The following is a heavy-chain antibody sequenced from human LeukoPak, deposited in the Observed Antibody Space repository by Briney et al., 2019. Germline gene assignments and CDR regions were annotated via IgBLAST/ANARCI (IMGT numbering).Heavy chain of an antibody. CDR3: AKDVTYYFGSGSNPNWFDP. J-gene: IGHJ5*02. CDR2: ISGSDAST. V-gene: IGHV3-23*01. CDR1: GFTFSSYA. D-gene: IGHD3-10*01. Sequence: GRSLRLSCAASGFTFSSYAMSWVRQTPGKGLEWVSGISGSDASTYYTDSVKGRFTISRDNSKNTLYLHMNSLRAEDTAVYYCAKDVTYYFGSGSNPNWFDPWGQGTLVTVSS.